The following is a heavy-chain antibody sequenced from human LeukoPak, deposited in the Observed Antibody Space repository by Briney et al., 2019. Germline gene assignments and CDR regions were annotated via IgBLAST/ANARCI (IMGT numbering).Heavy chain of an antibody. J-gene: IGHJ4*02. V-gene: IGHV4-59*01. CDR1: GGSISSYY. CDR2: IYYSGST. Sequence: PSETLSLTCTVSGGSISSYYWSWIRQPPGKGLEWIGYIYYSGSTNYNPSLKSRVTISVDTSKNQFSLKLSSVTAADTAVYYCARSRRPADFDYWGQGTLVTVSS. CDR3: ARSRRPADFDY.